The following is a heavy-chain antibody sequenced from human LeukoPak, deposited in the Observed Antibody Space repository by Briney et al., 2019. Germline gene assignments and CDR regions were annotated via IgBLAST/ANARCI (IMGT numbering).Heavy chain of an antibody. D-gene: IGHD3-22*01. J-gene: IGHJ4*02. CDR1: GYTFTGYY. Sequence: ASVRVSCKASGYTFTGYYMHWVRQAPGQGLEWMGRINPNSGGTNCAQKFLGRVTMTRDTSISTAYMELSRLRSDDTAVYFCARDEDSSGYCFDYWGQGTLVTVSS. V-gene: IGHV1-2*06. CDR2: INPNSGGT. CDR3: ARDEDSSGYCFDY.